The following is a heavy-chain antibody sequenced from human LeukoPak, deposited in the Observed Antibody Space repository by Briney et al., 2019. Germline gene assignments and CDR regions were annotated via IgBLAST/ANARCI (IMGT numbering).Heavy chain of an antibody. CDR1: GFTFSSYA. Sequence: GGSLRLSCAASGFTFSSYAMSWVRQAPGKGLEWVSAISGSGGSTYYADSVKGRFTISRDNSKNTLYLQMNSPRAEDTAVYYCAKEIGFCGYSSSWSPGGMDVWGQGTTVTFSS. J-gene: IGHJ6*02. CDR3: AKEIGFCGYSSSWSPGGMDV. D-gene: IGHD6-13*01. V-gene: IGHV3-23*01. CDR2: ISGSGGST.